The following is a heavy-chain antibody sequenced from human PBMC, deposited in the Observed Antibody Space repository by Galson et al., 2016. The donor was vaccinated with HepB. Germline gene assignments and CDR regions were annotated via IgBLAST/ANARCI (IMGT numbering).Heavy chain of an antibody. V-gene: IGHV3-23*01. CDR1: GFTFSSAG. CDR3: AKDQYNSWFDY. Sequence: SLRLSCAASGFTFSSAGMSWVRQAPGKGLEWVSTITDSGADTYYADSVKGRFTISRDNSKNILYLQVNSLRPEDTAVYSCAKDQYNSWFDYWGQGTLVTVSS. D-gene: IGHD6-13*01. CDR2: ITDSGADT. J-gene: IGHJ4*02.